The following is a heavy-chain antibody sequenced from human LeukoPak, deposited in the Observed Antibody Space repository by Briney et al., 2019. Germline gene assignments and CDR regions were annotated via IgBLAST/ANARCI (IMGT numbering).Heavy chain of an antibody. Sequence: PRGSLSLSCAPSGFTFSSYCMHWVRPAPCNGLEWVAFIRYDGSNKYYADSVKGRFTISRDNSKNTLYLQMNSLRAEDTAVYYCAKDLYYYDSSGYYLGCDYWGQGTLVTVSS. V-gene: IGHV3-30*02. CDR2: IRYDGSNK. D-gene: IGHD3-22*01. CDR3: AKDLYYYDSSGYYLGCDY. J-gene: IGHJ4*02. CDR1: GFTFSSYC.